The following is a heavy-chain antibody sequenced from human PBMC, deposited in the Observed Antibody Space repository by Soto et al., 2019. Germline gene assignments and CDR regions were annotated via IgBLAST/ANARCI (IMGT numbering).Heavy chain of an antibody. V-gene: IGHV4-38-2*01. CDR1: GYSISSGYY. J-gene: IGHJ6*02. CDR3: ARVVRTIFGVVTSMDV. Sequence: SETLSLTCAVSGYSISSGYYWGWIRQPPGKGLEWIGSIYHSGSTYYNPSLKSRVTISVDTSKNQFSLKLSSVTAADTAVYYCARVVRTIFGVVTSMDVWGQGTTVTVSS. CDR2: IYHSGST. D-gene: IGHD3-3*01.